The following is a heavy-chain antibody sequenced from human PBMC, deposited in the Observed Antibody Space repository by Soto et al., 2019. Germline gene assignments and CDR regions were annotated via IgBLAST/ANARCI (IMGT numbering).Heavy chain of an antibody. CDR1: GGSISSSSYY. CDR2: IYYSGST. Sequence: PSETLSLTCTVSGGSISSSSYYWGWIRQPPGKGLEWIGSIYYSGSTYYNPSLESRVTIAVDTSKNQFSLRLTSVTAADTAVYYCARDLFGGYCLDYWGQGALVTVSS. CDR3: ARDLFGGYCLDY. D-gene: IGHD5-12*01. V-gene: IGHV4-39*07. J-gene: IGHJ4*02.